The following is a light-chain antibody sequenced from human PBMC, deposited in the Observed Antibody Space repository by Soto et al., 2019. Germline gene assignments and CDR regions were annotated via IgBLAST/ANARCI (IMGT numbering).Light chain of an antibody. CDR2: AAS. J-gene: IGKJ1*01. CDR3: QQHCSYPRT. V-gene: IGKV1-8*01. Sequence: AIRMTQPPSSLSASTGDRVTITCRASQRISSYLACYQQKPGKAPKLLIYAASTLQSGVPSRFSGIGSGTDYTLAISCLQSEDFATCYCQQHCSYPRTFGQGTKVDIK. CDR1: QRISSY.